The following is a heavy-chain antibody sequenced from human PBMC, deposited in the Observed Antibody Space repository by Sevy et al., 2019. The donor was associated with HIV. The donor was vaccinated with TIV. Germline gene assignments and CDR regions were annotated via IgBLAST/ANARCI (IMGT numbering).Heavy chain of an antibody. D-gene: IGHD5-18*01. CDR1: GGSFSGDY. CDR3: ARGREVRGYSYGYVYY. J-gene: IGHJ4*02. CDR2: INHSGST. Sequence: SETLSLTCAVYGGSFSGDYWSWIRQPPGKGLEWIGEINHSGSTNYNPSLRSRVTIPVDTSKNQFSLKLSSVTAADTAVYYCARGREVRGYSYGYVYYWGQGTLVTVSS. V-gene: IGHV4-34*01.